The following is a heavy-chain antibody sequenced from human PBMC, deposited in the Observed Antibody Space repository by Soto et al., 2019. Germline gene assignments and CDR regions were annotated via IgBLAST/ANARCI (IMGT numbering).Heavy chain of an antibody. Sequence: SETLSLTCTVSGGSISSYYWSWIRQPPGKGLEWIGYIYYSGSTNYNPSLKSRVTISVDTSKNQFSLKLSSVTAADTAVYYCARVLGSGWYSGYYCGMDVWGQGTTVTVSS. CDR2: IYYSGST. V-gene: IGHV4-59*01. J-gene: IGHJ6*02. CDR3: ARVLGSGWYSGYYCGMDV. CDR1: GGSISSYY. D-gene: IGHD6-19*01.